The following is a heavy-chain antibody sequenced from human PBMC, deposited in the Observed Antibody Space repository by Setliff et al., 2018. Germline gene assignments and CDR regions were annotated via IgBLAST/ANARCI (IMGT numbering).Heavy chain of an antibody. J-gene: IGHJ4*02. V-gene: IGHV4-59*01. D-gene: IGHD5-12*01. CDR2: VYYSGTA. CDR3: ARGGTFRYFDY. Sequence: SETLSLTCTVSGGSFTPYYWSWIRQPPGKGLEWIGYVYYSGTAYYNPSLKSRVTVIADTSKNQFSLRLSSVTAADTAVYYCARGGTFRYFDYWDQGTPVTVSS. CDR1: GGSFTPYY.